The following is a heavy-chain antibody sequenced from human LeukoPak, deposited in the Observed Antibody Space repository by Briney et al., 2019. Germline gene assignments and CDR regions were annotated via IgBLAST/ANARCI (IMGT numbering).Heavy chain of an antibody. J-gene: IGHJ4*02. CDR3: AREDSSWYWVDY. CDR2: IYYSGST. D-gene: IGHD6-13*01. V-gene: IGHV4-39*07. Sequence: SETLSLTCTVSGGSISSFSHYWGWIRQPPGKGLEWIGNIYYSGSTYYNPSLKSRVTISVDTSKNQFSLKLSSVTAADTAVYYCAREDSSWYWVDYWGQGTLVTVSS. CDR1: GGSISSFSHY.